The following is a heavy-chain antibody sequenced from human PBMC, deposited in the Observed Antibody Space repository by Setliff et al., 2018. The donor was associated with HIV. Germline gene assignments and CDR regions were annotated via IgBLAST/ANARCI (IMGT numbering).Heavy chain of an antibody. CDR3: ARLGPDGYNSRHDAFDI. Sequence: SETLSLTCTVSGGSISSYYWSWIRQPPGKGLEWIGYIYTSGRTNYNPSLKSRVTISVDTSKNQFSLKLSSVTAADTAVYYCARLGPDGYNSRHDAFDIWGQGTMVTVSS. J-gene: IGHJ3*02. D-gene: IGHD5-12*01. V-gene: IGHV4-4*09. CDR2: IYTSGRT. CDR1: GGSISSYY.